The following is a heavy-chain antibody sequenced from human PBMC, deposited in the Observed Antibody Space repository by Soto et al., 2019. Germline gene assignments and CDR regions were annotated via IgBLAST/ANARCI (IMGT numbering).Heavy chain of an antibody. CDR1: GFTFSIYA. Sequence: EKQLVEAGGALAQPGGSLRLSCVGSGFTFSIYALTWVRQAPGKGLEWVSLITNNGDTTFIGDSVKGRFSISRDNSKNPLYLELKNLRADDTAVYYCAMSAGYGGALDVGGQGKKVAVTS. J-gene: IGHJ3*01. CDR3: AMSAGYGGALDV. CDR2: ITNNGDTT. V-gene: IGHV3-23*04. D-gene: IGHD5-12*01.